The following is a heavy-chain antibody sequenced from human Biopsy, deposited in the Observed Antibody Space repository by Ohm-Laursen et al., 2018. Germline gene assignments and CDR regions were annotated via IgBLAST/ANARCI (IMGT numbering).Heavy chain of an antibody. CDR3: AADINVWNVNY. CDR2: FAPENGKT. D-gene: IGHD1-1*01. CDR1: GYTLTELS. Sequence: SVKVSCKVSGYTLTELSMHWVRQAPGKRLEWMGGFAPENGKTVYAQNFQARVSMTEDTSTDTAYMELRSLRSEDTAVYYCAADINVWNVNYWGQGTQVTVSS. V-gene: IGHV1-24*01. J-gene: IGHJ4*02.